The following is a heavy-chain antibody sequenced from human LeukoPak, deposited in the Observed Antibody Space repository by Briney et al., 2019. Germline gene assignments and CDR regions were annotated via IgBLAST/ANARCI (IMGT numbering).Heavy chain of an antibody. J-gene: IGHJ4*02. D-gene: IGHD3-22*01. CDR2: IYHSGST. Sequence: SETLSLTCAVSGGSISSSNWWGWVRQPPGKGLEWIGEIYHSGSTNYNPSLKSRVTISVDKSKNQFSLKLSAVTAADTAVYYCARVYYDSSGYLQIDYWGQGTLVTVSS. CDR3: ARVYYDSSGYLQIDY. V-gene: IGHV4-4*02. CDR1: GGSISSSNW.